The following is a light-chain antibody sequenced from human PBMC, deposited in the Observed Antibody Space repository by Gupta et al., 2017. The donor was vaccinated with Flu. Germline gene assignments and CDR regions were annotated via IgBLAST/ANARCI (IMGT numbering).Light chain of an antibody. CDR1: QSVSSY. CDR3: QQRSNWPRGIT. Sequence: EIVLTQSPATLSLYPGERATLSCRASQSVSSYLAWYQQKPGQAPRLLIYDASNRATGIPARFSGSGSGTDFTLTISSLEPEDFAVYYCQQRSNWPRGITFGQGTRLEIK. J-gene: IGKJ5*01. V-gene: IGKV3-11*01. CDR2: DAS.